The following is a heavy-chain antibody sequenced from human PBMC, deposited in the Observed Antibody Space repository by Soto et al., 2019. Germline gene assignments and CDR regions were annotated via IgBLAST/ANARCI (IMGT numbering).Heavy chain of an antibody. D-gene: IGHD3-22*01. J-gene: IGHJ4*02. CDR2: IRSKAYGGTT. Sequence: GGSLRLSCTASGFTFGDYAMSWFRQAPGKGLEWVGFIRSKAYGGTTEYAASVKGRFTISRDDSKSIAYLQMNSLKTEDTAVYYCAITMIVVVPNFDYWGQGTLVTVSS. CDR1: GFTFGDYA. CDR3: AITMIVVVPNFDY. V-gene: IGHV3-49*03.